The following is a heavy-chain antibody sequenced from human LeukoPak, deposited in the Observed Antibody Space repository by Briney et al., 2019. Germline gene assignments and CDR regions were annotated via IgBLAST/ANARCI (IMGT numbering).Heavy chain of an antibody. CDR3: ARVGTPLLLWFGELLSHFDY. V-gene: IGHV3-7*01. Sequence: GGSLRLSCAASGFTFSSYWMSWVRQAPGKGLEWVANIKQDGSEKYYVDSVKGRFTISRDNAKNSVYLQMSSLRAEDTAVYYCARVGTPLLLWFGELLSHFDYWGQGTLVTVSS. J-gene: IGHJ4*02. D-gene: IGHD3-10*01. CDR2: IKQDGSEK. CDR1: GFTFSSYW.